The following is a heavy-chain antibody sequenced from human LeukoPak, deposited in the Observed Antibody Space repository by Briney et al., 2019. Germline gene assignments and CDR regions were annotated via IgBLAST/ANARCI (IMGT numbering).Heavy chain of an antibody. V-gene: IGHV3-15*07. Sequence: GGSLRLSCAACGVTFRSACMNWVRQAPGKGLEWVGRIKSKTDGGTTDYAAPVKGRFTISRDDSKNTLYLQMNSLKTEDTAVYYCTTEIPVVVTAYWGQGTLVTVSS. CDR1: GVTFRSAC. J-gene: IGHJ4*02. D-gene: IGHD2-21*02. CDR2: IKSKTDGGTT. CDR3: TTEIPVVVTAY.